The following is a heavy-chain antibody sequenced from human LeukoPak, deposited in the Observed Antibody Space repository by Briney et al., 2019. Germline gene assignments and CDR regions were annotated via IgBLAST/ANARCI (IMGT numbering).Heavy chain of an antibody. CDR1: GFTCSGSA. D-gene: IGHD5-24*01. J-gene: IGHJ4*02. CDR2: IRSKANSYAT. Sequence: QPGGSLRLSCAASGFTCSGSAMHWVRQAPGKGPEWVGRIRSKANSYATAYAASVKGSFTISRDDSKNTAYLQMNSLKAEDTAVYYCTRLGDGYKIDYWGQGTLVTVSS. CDR3: TRLGDGYKIDY. V-gene: IGHV3-73*01.